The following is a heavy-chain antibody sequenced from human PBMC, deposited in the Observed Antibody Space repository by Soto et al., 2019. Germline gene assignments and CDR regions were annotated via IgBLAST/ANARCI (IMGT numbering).Heavy chain of an antibody. J-gene: IGHJ6*02. Sequence: ASVKVSCKASGYTFTSYYMHWVRQAPGQGLEWMGIINPSGGSTSYAQKFQGRVTMTRDTSTSTVYMELSSLRSEDTAVYYCASELVPDTQQTHHYYYGLDVWGQGTTVTVSS. D-gene: IGHD1-26*01. CDR1: GYTFTSYY. CDR3: ASELVPDTQQTHHYYYGLDV. CDR2: INPSGGST. V-gene: IGHV1-46*01.